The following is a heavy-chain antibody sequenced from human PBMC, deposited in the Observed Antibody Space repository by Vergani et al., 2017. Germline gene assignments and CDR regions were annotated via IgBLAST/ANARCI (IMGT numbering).Heavy chain of an antibody. J-gene: IGHJ3*02. V-gene: IGHV1-45*02. Sequence: QMQLVQSGAEVRKTGSSVKVSCKASGYTFTYHYLHWVRQAPGQALEWMGWITPFNGETKYAQKFQDRVTITRDRSMSTAYMELSSLRSEDTAMYYCARWDPGLGSFDIWGQGAMVTVST. CDR1: GYTFTYHY. CDR2: ITPFNGET. CDR3: ARWDPGLGSFDI. D-gene: IGHD1-14*01.